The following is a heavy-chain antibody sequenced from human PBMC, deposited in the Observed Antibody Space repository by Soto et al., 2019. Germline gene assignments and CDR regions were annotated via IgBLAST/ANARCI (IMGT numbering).Heavy chain of an antibody. V-gene: IGHV3-23*01. CDR3: AKSRYSDSSGDFYDY. D-gene: IGHD3-22*01. CDR2: IGGSGRTT. J-gene: IGHJ4*02. CDR1: AFTFNNYA. Sequence: EVPLLESGGGLVQPGGSLSLSCAASAFTFNNYAMSWVRQAPGKGLEWVSGIGGSGRTTYYADSVEGRFTISRDNSNNTLFLQMNSLRADDTAVYYCAKSRYSDSSGDFYDYWGQGTLVTVSS.